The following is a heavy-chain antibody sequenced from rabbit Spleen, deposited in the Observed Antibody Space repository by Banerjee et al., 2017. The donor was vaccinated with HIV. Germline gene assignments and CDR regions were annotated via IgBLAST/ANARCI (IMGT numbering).Heavy chain of an antibody. D-gene: IGHD1-1*01. Sequence: QSLEESGGGLVQPAGSLALTCKGSGFDLSCSYYMCWVRQAPGKGLEWIGCIYTGSGTTFYASWANGRFTITRSTSLNTVTLQLNSLTAADTATYFCARGRGDGNKGYLDALGPWGPGTLVTVS. V-gene: IGHV1S43*01. CDR2: IYTGSGTT. CDR3: ARGRGDGNKGYLDALGP. J-gene: IGHJ2*01. CDR1: GFDLSCSYY.